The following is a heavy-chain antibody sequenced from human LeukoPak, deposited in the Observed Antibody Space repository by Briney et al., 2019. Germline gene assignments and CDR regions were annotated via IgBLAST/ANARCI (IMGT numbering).Heavy chain of an antibody. Sequence: SVKVSCKASGGTFIKHAINWVRQAPGQGLEWMGGIIPIFGTANYAQKFQGRVTITADESTSTAYMELSSLRSQDTAVYYCARGWLAETTVVTPYNYWGQGTLVTVSS. CDR3: ARGWLAETTVVTPYNY. J-gene: IGHJ4*02. V-gene: IGHV1-69*13. CDR2: IIPIFGTA. CDR1: GGTFIKHA. D-gene: IGHD4-23*01.